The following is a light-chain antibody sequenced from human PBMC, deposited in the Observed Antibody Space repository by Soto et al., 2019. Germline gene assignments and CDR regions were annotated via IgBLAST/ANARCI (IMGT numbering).Light chain of an antibody. CDR3: QQFFYFPT. J-gene: IGKJ1*01. CDR1: RSVLFTSNDKSF. Sequence: DIVMTQSPDSLAVSLGERATINCRSSRSVLFTSNDKSFVAWYQQKPGQSPKLLINWASTREPGVPDRFSGSGSGTEFTLNINSLQAEDVATYDFQQFFYFPTFDQGSKVDI. CDR2: WAS. V-gene: IGKV4-1*01.